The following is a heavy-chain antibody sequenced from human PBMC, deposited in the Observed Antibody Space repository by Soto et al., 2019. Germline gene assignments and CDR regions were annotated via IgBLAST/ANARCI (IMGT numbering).Heavy chain of an antibody. Sequence: LRLSCAASGFAFSGYWLSWVRQAPGKGLEWVANIKQEGSEKYYVDSVKGRFTISRDNAKNSLYLQMNSLRVEDTAVYYCARGGRGVYFDYWGQGALVTVSS. J-gene: IGHJ4*02. V-gene: IGHV3-7*01. CDR2: IKQEGSEK. CDR3: ARGGRGVYFDY. CDR1: GFAFSGYW.